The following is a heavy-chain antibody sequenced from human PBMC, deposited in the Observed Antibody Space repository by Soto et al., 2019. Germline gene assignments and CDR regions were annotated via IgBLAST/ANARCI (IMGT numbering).Heavy chain of an antibody. D-gene: IGHD3-3*01. CDR3: TRHVLDLWSGLDAFDI. V-gene: IGHV3-73*02. CDR2: IRSKANSYAT. J-gene: IGHJ3*02. Sequence: EVQLVESGGGLVQPGGSLKLSCAASGFTFSGSAMHWVRQASGKGLEWVGRIRSKANSYATAYSASVKGRFTISRDDSKNTAYLQMNSLKTEDTAVYYCTRHVLDLWSGLDAFDIWGQGTMVTVSS. CDR1: GFTFSGSA.